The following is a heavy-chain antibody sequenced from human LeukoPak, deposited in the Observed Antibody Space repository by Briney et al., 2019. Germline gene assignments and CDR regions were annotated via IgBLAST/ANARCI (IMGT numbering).Heavy chain of an antibody. CDR3: VRDPKFYGDNDY. CDR1: GFSFSSHA. D-gene: IGHD4-17*01. V-gene: IGHV3-23*01. Sequence: PGGSLRLSCGASGFSFSSHAMSWVRQAPRMGLERVSTISSNGGSTYYADSVKGRFTISRDNSNYTLYLQMNSLTAEDTAVYYCVRDPKFYGDNDYWGQGTLVTVSS. CDR2: ISSNGGST. J-gene: IGHJ4*02.